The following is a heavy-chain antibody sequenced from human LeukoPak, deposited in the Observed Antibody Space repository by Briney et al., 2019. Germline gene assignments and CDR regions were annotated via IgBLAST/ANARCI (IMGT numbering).Heavy chain of an antibody. V-gene: IGHV3-21*01. CDR2: ISSSSSYI. J-gene: IGHJ4*02. Sequence: GGSLRLSCAASGFTFSSYSMNWVRQAPGKGLEWVSSISSSSSYIYYADSVKGRFTTSRDNAKNSLYPQMNSLRAEDTAVYYCARDIFLVVPAYDYWGQGTLVTVSS. D-gene: IGHD2-2*01. CDR3: ARDIFLVVPAYDY. CDR1: GFTFSSYS.